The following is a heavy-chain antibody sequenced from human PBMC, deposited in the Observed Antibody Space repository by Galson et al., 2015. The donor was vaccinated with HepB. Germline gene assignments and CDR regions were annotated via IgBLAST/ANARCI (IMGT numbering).Heavy chain of an antibody. CDR2: IGAYNGNT. CDR3: ESNYYGSSNYYYYGMDV. CDR1: GYTFTSYG. J-gene: IGHJ6*02. D-gene: IGHD3-10*01. Sequence: SVKVSCKASGYTFTSYGISWVRQAPGQGLEWMGWIGAYNGNTNYAQNLQGRVTMTTDTSTSTAYMELRSLRSDDTAVYYCESNYYGSSNYYYYGMDVWGQGTTVTVSS. V-gene: IGHV1-18*01.